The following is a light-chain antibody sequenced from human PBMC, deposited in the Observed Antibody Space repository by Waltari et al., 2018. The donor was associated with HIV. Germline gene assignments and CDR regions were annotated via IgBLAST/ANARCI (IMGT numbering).Light chain of an antibody. CDR2: KDS. CDR1: ALPKQY. CDR3: QSVDNSGTFWV. J-gene: IGLJ3*02. V-gene: IGLV3-25*03. Sequence: SYELTQPPSVSVSPGQTARITCSGDALPKQYAYWYQQKPGQAPMLIIYKDSERPSGIPERISGSSSGTAVTLTIGEVQAEDKADYYCQSVDNSGTFWVFGGGTKLTVL.